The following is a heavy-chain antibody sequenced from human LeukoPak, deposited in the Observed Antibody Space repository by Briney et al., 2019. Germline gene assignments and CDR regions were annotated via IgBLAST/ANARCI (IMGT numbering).Heavy chain of an antibody. V-gene: IGHV3-74*01. CDR3: ARDVGATTIAAWFDP. CDR1: GFTFSKYW. D-gene: IGHD1-26*01. CDR2: INTDGTVT. J-gene: IGHJ5*02. Sequence: PGGSLRLSCAASGFTFSKYWMLWVRQAPGKGLESVSRINTDGTVTTYADSVKGRFTVSRDNADNTMFLQMNSVRDEDTAVYYCARDVGATTIAAWFDPWGQGTLVTVSS.